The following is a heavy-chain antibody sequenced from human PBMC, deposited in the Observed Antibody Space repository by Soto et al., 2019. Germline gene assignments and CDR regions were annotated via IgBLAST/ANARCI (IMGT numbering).Heavy chain of an antibody. CDR2: INPNSGGT. CDR3: ARDNYYDSSGYPLSGAFDI. J-gene: IGHJ3*02. V-gene: IGHV1-2*04. CDR1: GYTFTGYY. Sequence: ASVKVSCKASGYTFTGYYMHWVRQAPGQGLEWMGWINPNSGGTNYAQKFQGWVTMTRDTSISTAYMELSRLRSDDTAVYYCARDNYYDSSGYPLSGAFDIWGQGTMVTVSS. D-gene: IGHD3-22*01.